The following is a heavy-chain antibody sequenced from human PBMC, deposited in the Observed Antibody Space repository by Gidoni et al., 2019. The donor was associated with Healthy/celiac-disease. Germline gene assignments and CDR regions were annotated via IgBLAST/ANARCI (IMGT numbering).Heavy chain of an antibody. CDR1: GYNFTSYG. J-gene: IGHJ4*02. D-gene: IGHD3-3*01. CDR3: ARDRELKFRVVTPFDY. Sequence: QVQRVQSGAAVKKPGASVKVSCTAPGYNFTSYGISWVRQAPGQGLEWMGWISSYNGNTNYAQNLQGRVTMTTDTSTSTAYMELRSLGSDDTAVYYCARDRELKFRVVTPFDYWGQGTLVTVSS. CDR2: ISSYNGNT. V-gene: IGHV1-18*01.